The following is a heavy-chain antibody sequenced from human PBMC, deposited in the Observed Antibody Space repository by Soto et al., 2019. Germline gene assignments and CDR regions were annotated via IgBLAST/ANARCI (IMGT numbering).Heavy chain of an antibody. D-gene: IGHD3-3*01. Sequence: PGGSLRLSCAPSGFTFSSYAMSWVRQAPGKGLEWVSAISGSGGSTYYADSVKGRFTISRDNSKNTLYLQMNSLRAEDTAVYYCATQPSPTWSGPKNGMDVWGKGTTVTVSS. CDR2: ISGSGGST. CDR3: ATQPSPTWSGPKNGMDV. J-gene: IGHJ6*04. V-gene: IGHV3-23*01. CDR1: GFTFSSYA.